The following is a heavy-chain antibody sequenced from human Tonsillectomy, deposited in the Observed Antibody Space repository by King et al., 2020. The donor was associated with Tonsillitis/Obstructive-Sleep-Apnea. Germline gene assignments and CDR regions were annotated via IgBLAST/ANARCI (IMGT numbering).Heavy chain of an antibody. Sequence: VQLVESGGGVVRPGGSLRLSCAASGFTFDDYGMSWVRQAPGKGLEWVSGINWNGGGTGYADSVKGRFTISRDNAKNSLYLQMNSLRAEDTALYYCARAPVPCSGGSCYGYYYYYMDVWGKGTTVTVS. CDR3: ARAPVPCSGGSCYGYYYYYMDV. D-gene: IGHD2-15*01. J-gene: IGHJ6*03. CDR1: GFTFDDYG. CDR2: INWNGGGT. V-gene: IGHV3-20*04.